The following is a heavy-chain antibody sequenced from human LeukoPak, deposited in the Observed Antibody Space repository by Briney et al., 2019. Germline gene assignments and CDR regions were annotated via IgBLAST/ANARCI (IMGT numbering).Heavy chain of an antibody. V-gene: IGHV3-48*03. CDR2: ISSSGSTI. J-gene: IGHJ4*02. CDR1: GFTFSSYE. Sequence: GGSLRLSCAASGFTFSSYEMNWVRQAPGKGLEWVSYISSSGSTIYYADSVKGRFTISRDNSKNTLYLQMNSLRAEDTAVYYCAKDPTYGDYYFDYWGQGTLVTVSS. CDR3: AKDPTYGDYYFDY. D-gene: IGHD4-17*01.